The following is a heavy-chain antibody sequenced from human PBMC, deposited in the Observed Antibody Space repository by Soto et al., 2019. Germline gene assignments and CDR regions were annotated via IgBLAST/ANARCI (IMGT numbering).Heavy chain of an antibody. CDR2: INPSSGTT. Sequence: ASVKVSCKASGYSFTTYYIQWVRHAPGHGPEWLGIINPSSGTTRYAQNFQGRVTLTRDTSTSTVYMELTGLRSDDPAVYYPARECAKNNVIGGRTYGYYHGMDVCGQGPTVTVSS. CDR3: ARECAKNNVIGGRTYGYYHGMDV. V-gene: IGHV1-46*01. J-gene: IGHJ6*02. D-gene: IGHD3-16*01. CDR1: GYSFTTYY.